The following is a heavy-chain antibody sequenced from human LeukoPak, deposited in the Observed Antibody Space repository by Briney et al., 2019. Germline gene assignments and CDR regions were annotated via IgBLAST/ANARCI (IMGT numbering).Heavy chain of an antibody. Sequence: GGSLRLSCAASGFTFSSYAMSWVRQAPGKGLEWVANIKQDGSEKYYVDSVKGRFTISRDNAKNSLYLQMNSLRAEDTAVYYCARDDHYYDSSGYPPGGYWGQGTLVTVSS. V-gene: IGHV3-7*03. CDR3: ARDDHYYDSSGYPPGGY. CDR2: IKQDGSEK. CDR1: GFTFSSYA. D-gene: IGHD3-22*01. J-gene: IGHJ4*02.